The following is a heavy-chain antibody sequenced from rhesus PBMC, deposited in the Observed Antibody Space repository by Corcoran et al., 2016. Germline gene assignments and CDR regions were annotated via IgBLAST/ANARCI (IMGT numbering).Heavy chain of an antibody. CDR3: ASLYSSGWYTNPDY. V-gene: IGHV4-122*02. CDR2: ISYSGST. J-gene: IGHJ4*01. Sequence: QLQLQESGPGLVKPSETLSLTCAVSGSSISSGYGWSWIRQPPGKGLEWIGYISYSGSTSYNPSLKSLLTISRDTSKNQFSLKLSSVTAADTAVYYCASLYSSGWYTNPDYWGQGVLVTVSS. D-gene: IGHD6-31*01. CDR1: GSSISSGYG.